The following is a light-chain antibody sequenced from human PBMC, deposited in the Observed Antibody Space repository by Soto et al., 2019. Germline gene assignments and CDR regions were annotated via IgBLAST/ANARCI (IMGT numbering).Light chain of an antibody. CDR2: EVS. Sequence: QSALTQPASVSGSPGQSITISCSGTSSDVGSYNLVSWYQQHPGKAHKLMIYEVSKRPSGVSNRFSGSKTGNTASLTIYGLEAEDEADYYCCSYAGSRTMVFGGGTEVNV. V-gene: IGLV2-23*02. J-gene: IGLJ2*01. CDR1: SSDVGSYNL. CDR3: CSYAGSRTMV.